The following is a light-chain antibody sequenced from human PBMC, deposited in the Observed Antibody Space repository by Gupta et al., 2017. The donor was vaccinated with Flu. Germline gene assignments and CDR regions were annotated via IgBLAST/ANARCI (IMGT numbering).Light chain of an antibody. CDR2: GAS. Sequence: EIVMTQSPATLSVSPGERATLSCRASQSVSSNLAWYQQKPGQAPRLLIYGASTRATGITGRFSGSGSGTEFTLTISSLQSEDFAVYYCQQDNNWPKTFGQGTKVEIK. CDR3: QQDNNWPKT. CDR1: QSVSSN. V-gene: IGKV3-15*01. J-gene: IGKJ1*01.